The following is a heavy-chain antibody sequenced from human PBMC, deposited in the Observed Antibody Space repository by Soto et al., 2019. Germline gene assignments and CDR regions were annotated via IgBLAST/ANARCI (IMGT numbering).Heavy chain of an antibody. CDR3: ARVGATAEFDY. CDR1: GGSIRTYY. D-gene: IGHD2-21*02. Sequence: KTSETLSLTCTVSGGSIRTYYWSWIRQPPGKRLEWIGYMSYSGRTDYNFSLKSRVTISGDTSKNHFSLKLTSVTAADTAIYYCARVGATAEFDYWGLGTLVTVSS. CDR2: MSYSGRT. V-gene: IGHV4-59*13. J-gene: IGHJ4*02.